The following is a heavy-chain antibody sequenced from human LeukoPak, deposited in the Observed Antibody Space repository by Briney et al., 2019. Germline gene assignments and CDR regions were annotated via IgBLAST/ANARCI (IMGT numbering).Heavy chain of an antibody. V-gene: IGHV4-4*07. CDR3: AREEIVGPTTVFES. D-gene: IGHD5-12*01. CDR2: IQTSGIT. Sequence: SETLSLTCTVSGGSISSYYWSWIRQPAGKGLEWIGRIQTSGITNYNPSLKSRVTMSVDMSKNQFSLKLSSVTAADTAVYYCAREEIVGPTTVFESWGQGTLVTVSS. J-gene: IGHJ4*02. CDR1: GGSISSYY.